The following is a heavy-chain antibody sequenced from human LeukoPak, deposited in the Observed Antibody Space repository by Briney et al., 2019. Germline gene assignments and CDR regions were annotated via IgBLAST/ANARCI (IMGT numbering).Heavy chain of an antibody. V-gene: IGHV3-53*01. CDR1: GFTVSSNY. J-gene: IGHJ4*02. D-gene: IGHD5-18*01. CDR2: IYSGGST. CDR3: AKGFVDTATDYFDY. Sequence: PGGSLRLSCAASGFTVSSNYMSWVRQAPGKGLEWVSVIYSGGSTYYADSVKGRFTISRDNSKNTLYLQMNSLRAEDTAVYYCAKGFVDTATDYFDYWGQGTLVTVSS.